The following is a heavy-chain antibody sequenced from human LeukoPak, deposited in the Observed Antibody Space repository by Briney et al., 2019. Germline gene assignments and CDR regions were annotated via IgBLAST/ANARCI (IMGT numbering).Heavy chain of an antibody. Sequence: PSETLSLTCTVSGGSFNSYYWNWIRQPPGKGLEWIGSIYYTGSTNYNPSLKSRVTISVDTSKTRFSLKLSSVTAADTAVYYCARGESRSYTSCTLDYWGQGSLVTVSS. J-gene: IGHJ4*02. CDR1: GGSFNSYY. CDR2: IYYTGST. CDR3: ARGESRSYTSCTLDY. D-gene: IGHD2-2*01. V-gene: IGHV4-59*01.